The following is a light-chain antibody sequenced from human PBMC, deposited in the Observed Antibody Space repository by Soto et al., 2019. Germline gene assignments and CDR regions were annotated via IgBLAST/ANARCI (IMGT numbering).Light chain of an antibody. V-gene: IGKV3D-15*01. CDR3: QQSYSTPPFT. CDR2: GAS. J-gene: IGKJ3*01. CDR1: QSVTSN. Sequence: EIVMTQSPATLSVSPGERATLSCRASQSVTSNLAWYQQKPGQAPRLLIYGASIRATGIPARFSGSGSGTEFTLTISSLQPEDFATYYCQQSYSTPPFTFGPGTKVDIK.